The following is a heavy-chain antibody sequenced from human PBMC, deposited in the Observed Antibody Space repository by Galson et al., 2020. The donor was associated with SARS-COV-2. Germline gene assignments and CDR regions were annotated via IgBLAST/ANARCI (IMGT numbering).Heavy chain of an antibody. J-gene: IGHJ6*02. Sequence: GGSLRLSCAASAFTLSSNYMSWVRQAPGKGLEWVSVIYSGGSTYYADSVKGRFTISRDNSKNTLYLQMNSLRAEDTAVYYCARDLSYYGMDVWGQGTTVTVSS. CDR3: ARDLSYYGMDV. V-gene: IGHV3-53*01. CDR1: AFTLSSNY. CDR2: IYSGGST.